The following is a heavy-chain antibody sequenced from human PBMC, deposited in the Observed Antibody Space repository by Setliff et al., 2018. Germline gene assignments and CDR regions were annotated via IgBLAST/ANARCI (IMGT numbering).Heavy chain of an antibody. CDR1: GASISGNSYY. V-gene: IGHV4-39*07. Sequence: SETLSLTCTVSGASISGNSYYWAWIRQPPGKGLEWIASTYYGGNSYYNPSLKSRVTMSVDTSKSQFSLKLTSVTAADTAVYYCARAPRYFDSTGSYFDFWGQGTLVTVSS. CDR3: ARAPRYFDSTGSYFDF. CDR2: TYYGGNS. J-gene: IGHJ4*02. D-gene: IGHD3-22*01.